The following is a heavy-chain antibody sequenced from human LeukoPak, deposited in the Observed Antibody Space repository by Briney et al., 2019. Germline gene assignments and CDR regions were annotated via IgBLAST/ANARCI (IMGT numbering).Heavy chain of an antibody. CDR2: IHNSGST. Sequence: SETLSLTCTVSGASISTGSSYWSWIRQPAGEGLEWIGRIHNSGSTNYNPSLNSRVTISVDTSKNQVSLKLTSVTAADTAVYYCARQTGSGLFILPGGQGTLVTVSS. CDR1: GASISTGSSY. V-gene: IGHV4-61*02. J-gene: IGHJ4*02. D-gene: IGHD3/OR15-3a*01. CDR3: ARQTGSGLFILP.